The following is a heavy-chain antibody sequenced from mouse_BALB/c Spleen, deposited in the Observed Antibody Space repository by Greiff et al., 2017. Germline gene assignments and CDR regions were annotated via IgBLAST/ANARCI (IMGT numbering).Heavy chain of an antibody. D-gene: IGHD2-4*01. CDR1: GFTFSSFG. CDR2: ISSGSSTI. CDR3: ARWDYYDRDAMDY. J-gene: IGHJ4*01. V-gene: IGHV5-17*02. Sequence: EVKLMESGGGLVQPGGSRKLSCAASGFTFSSFGMHWVRQAPEKGLEWVAYISSGSSTIYYADTVKGRFTISRDNPKNTLFLQMTSLRSEDTAMYYCARWDYYDRDAMDYWGQGTSVTVSS.